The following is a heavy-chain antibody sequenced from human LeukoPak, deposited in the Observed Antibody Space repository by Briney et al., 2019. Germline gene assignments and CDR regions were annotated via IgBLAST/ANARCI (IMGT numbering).Heavy chain of an antibody. J-gene: IGHJ4*02. Sequence: GGSLRLSCAASGFTVSSNYMSWVRQAPGKGLEWVSVIYSGGSTYYADSVKGRFTISRDNSKNTLYLQMNSLRAEDTAVYYCARGGALGNLAKFDYWGQGTLVTVSP. D-gene: IGHD3-16*01. V-gene: IGHV3-66*01. CDR2: IYSGGST. CDR1: GFTVSSNY. CDR3: ARGGALGNLAKFDY.